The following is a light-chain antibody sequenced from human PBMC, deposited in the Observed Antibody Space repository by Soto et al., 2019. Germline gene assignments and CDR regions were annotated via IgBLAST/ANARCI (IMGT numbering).Light chain of an antibody. CDR1: QSVSSSF. Sequence: EIVLTQSPGTLSLSPGEGATLSCSAIQSVSSSFLDWYQQKPGKAPRLLIYGASSRATGIPARFSGSGSGTDFTLTISSLQPEDVEAYYCQKYNSAPLTFGGGTKVDIK. V-gene: IGKV3-20*01. CDR3: QKYNSAPLT. J-gene: IGKJ4*01. CDR2: GAS.